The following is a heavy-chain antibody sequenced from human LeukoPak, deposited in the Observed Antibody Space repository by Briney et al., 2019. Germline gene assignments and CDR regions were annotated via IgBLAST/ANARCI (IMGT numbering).Heavy chain of an antibody. Sequence: GESLKISCKGSGYRYTTYWIGWVRQMPGKGLEWMGIIYPVDSETKYSPSFEGQVSISADKSINTAYLQWSNLRASDSAMYYCASGDSSGHYRLPTEAYWGQGTLVTVSS. J-gene: IGHJ4*02. CDR1: GYRYTTYW. CDR2: IYPVDSET. D-gene: IGHD3-22*01. CDR3: ASGDSSGHYRLPTEAY. V-gene: IGHV5-51*01.